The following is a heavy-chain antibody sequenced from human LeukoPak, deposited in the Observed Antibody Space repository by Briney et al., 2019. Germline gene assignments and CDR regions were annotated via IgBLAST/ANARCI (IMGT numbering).Heavy chain of an antibody. V-gene: IGHV4-39*07. CDR1: GASISSSSYY. CDR3: AVGITILGVAASFDS. D-gene: IGHD3-3*01. CDR2: IDHRGTA. Sequence: ASETLSLTCSVSGASISSSSYYWGWIRQPPGKGLEWIGDIDHRGTATYNPSLKSRLSISADASKNQFSLKLNSVTDADTAVYYCAVGITILGVAASFDSWGQGNLVIVSS. J-gene: IGHJ4*02.